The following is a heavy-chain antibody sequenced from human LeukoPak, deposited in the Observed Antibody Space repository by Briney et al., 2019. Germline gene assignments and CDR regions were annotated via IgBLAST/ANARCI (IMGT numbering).Heavy chain of an antibody. CDR1: GGSISIHY. CDR3: ARGYDFWSGYYGVGCFDP. J-gene: IGHJ5*02. V-gene: IGHV4-59*11. CDR2: IYYRGST. Sequence: PSETLSLTCTVSGGSISIHYWGWIRQPPGKGLEWLGYIYYRGSTNYNPSLKSRVTISIDTSKNQFSLKLGSVTAADTAVYYCARGYDFWSGYYGVGCFDPWGQGTLVTVSS. D-gene: IGHD3-3*01.